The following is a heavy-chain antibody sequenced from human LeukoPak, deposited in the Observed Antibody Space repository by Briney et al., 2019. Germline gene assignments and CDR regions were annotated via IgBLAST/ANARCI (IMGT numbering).Heavy chain of an antibody. CDR1: GFSVSRNF. V-gene: IGHV3-53*01. J-gene: IGHJ4*02. D-gene: IGHD6-19*01. Sequence: GGSLRLSCAASGFSVSRNFMSWVRQAPGKGLEWVSVIYGGDSTYYADSVKGRFTISRDTSKNTLYLQMSSLRAEDTAVYYCASWPGGWYGEDSWGQGTLVTVSS. CDR3: ASWPGGWYGEDS. CDR2: IYGGDST.